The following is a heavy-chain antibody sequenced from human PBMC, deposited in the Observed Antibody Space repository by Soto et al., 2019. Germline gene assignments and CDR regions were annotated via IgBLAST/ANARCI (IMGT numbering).Heavy chain of an antibody. J-gene: IGHJ5*02. CDR1: GAALNSGNYY. D-gene: IGHD2-21*01. CDR3: ARLRIATNNYKWSDP. CDR2: IYVTGAV. Sequence: SESLSLTRSVSGAALNSGNYYWSWIRKVPGKGLEWIGHIYVTGAVDYNPSLRDRITISQDTSERQFSLNLRLVTAADTSVYYCARLRIATNNYKWSDPWGQGTLVTVSS. V-gene: IGHV4-31*02.